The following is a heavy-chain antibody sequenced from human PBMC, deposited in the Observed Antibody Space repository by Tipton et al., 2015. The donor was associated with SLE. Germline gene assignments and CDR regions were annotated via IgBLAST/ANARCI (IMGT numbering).Heavy chain of an antibody. Sequence: TLSLTCTVSGDSISSYYWSWIRQPLGEGLEWIGYIYYREGTNYSPSLKSRVTISLDASKNQLSLKLSSVTAADTAVYYCARHHGSGWLYGLDVWGQGTTVTVSS. CDR3: ARHHGSGWLYGLDV. J-gene: IGHJ6*02. V-gene: IGHV4-59*08. D-gene: IGHD6-19*01. CDR2: IYYREGT. CDR1: GDSISSYY.